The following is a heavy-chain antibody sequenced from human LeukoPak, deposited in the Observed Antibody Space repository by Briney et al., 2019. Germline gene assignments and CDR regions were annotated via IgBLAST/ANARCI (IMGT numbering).Heavy chain of an antibody. V-gene: IGHV4-59*08. CDR1: GGSISSYY. CDR3: AGHHPRNTVDF. Sequence: PSETLSLTCTVSGGSISSYYWSWIRQPPGKGLEWIGYISHSGSTNYSPSLKSRVTISLDTSKNQFSLKLSSATAADTAVYYCAGHHPRNTVDFWGQGTLVTVSS. J-gene: IGHJ4*02. D-gene: IGHD2/OR15-2a*01. CDR2: ISHSGST.